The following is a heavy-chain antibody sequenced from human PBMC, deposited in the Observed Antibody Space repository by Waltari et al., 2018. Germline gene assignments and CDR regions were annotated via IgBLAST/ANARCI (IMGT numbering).Heavy chain of an antibody. V-gene: IGHV4-34*01. CDR3: ARRVVDTAMVRPYYFDY. CDR1: GGSFSGYY. J-gene: IGHJ4*02. D-gene: IGHD5-18*01. CDR2: INHSGST. Sequence: QVQLQQWGAGLLKPSETLSLTCAVYGGSFSGYYWSWIRQPPGKGLEWVGEINHSGSTNYNPAPKSRVTISVEPSKNQFSLKLSSVAAGDTAVYFCARRVVDTAMVRPYYFDYWGQGTLVTVSS.